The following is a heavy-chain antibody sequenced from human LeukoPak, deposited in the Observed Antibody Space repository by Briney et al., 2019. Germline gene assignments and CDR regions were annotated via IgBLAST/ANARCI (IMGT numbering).Heavy chain of an antibody. CDR3: ARDPERLVPGGVDY. J-gene: IGHJ4*02. CDR1: GFTFSTCL. D-gene: IGHD6-19*01. V-gene: IGHV3-48*04. CDR2: ISSSGSTI. Sequence: GGSLRLSCAASGFTFSTCLMNWVRQAPGKGLEWVSYISSSGSTIYYADSVKGRFTISRDNAKNSLYLQMNSLRAEDTAVYYCARDPERLVPGGVDYWGQGTLVTVSS.